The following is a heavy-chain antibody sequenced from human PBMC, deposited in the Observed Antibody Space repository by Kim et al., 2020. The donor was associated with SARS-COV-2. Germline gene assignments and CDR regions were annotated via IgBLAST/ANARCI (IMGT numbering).Heavy chain of an antibody. CDR1: GGSISSSSYY. Sequence: SETLSLTCTVSGGSISSSSYYWGWIRQPPGKGLEWIGSIYYSGSTYYNPSLKSRVTISVDTSKNQFSLKLSSVTAADTAVYYCARHYDSSGYRRWGQGTLVTVSS. V-gene: IGHV4-39*07. CDR3: ARHYDSSGYRR. J-gene: IGHJ4*02. CDR2: IYYSGST. D-gene: IGHD3-22*01.